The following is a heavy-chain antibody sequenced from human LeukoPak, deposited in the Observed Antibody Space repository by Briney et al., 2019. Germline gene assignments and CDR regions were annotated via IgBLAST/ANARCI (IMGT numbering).Heavy chain of an antibody. J-gene: IGHJ4*02. CDR3: ARVSKRGAVAGTNPAGGYYFDY. CDR1: GYTFTGYY. CDR2: INPNSGGT. V-gene: IGHV1-2*02. Sequence: ASVKVSCKASGYTFTGYYMHWLRQAPGQGLEWMGWINPNSGGTNYAQKFQGRVTMTRDTSISIAYMELSRLRSDDTAVYYCARVSKRGAVAGTNPAGGYYFDYWGQGTLVTVSS. D-gene: IGHD6-19*01.